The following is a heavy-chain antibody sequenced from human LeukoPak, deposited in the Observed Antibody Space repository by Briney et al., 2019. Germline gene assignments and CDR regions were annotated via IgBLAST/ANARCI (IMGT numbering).Heavy chain of an antibody. D-gene: IGHD2-2*01. CDR3: ARSLVVVPAATGMNWFDP. CDR1: GGSFSGYY. J-gene: IGHJ5*02. CDR2: INHSGST. V-gene: IGHV4-34*01. Sequence: SEPLSLPCAVYGGSFSGYYWSWIRQPPGKGLEWIGEINHSGSTNYNPSLKSRVTISVDTSKNQFSLKLSSVTAADTAVYYCARSLVVVPAATGMNWFDPWGQGTLVTVSS.